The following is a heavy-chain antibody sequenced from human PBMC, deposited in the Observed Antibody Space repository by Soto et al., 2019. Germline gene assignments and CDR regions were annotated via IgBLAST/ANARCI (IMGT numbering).Heavy chain of an antibody. V-gene: IGHV4-39*02. CDR1: GGSINYNSYY. D-gene: IGHD2-2*01. J-gene: IGHJ5*02. Sequence: SETLSLTCSVSGGSINYNSYYWGWIRQPPGKGLEWVGGIFYTGTTYYSPSLKDRVTISVDTSKNSFSLNLTSVTAADTAVYFCARLVVVAPVANAWGQGTMVTVSS. CDR2: IFYTGTT. CDR3: ARLVVVAPVANA.